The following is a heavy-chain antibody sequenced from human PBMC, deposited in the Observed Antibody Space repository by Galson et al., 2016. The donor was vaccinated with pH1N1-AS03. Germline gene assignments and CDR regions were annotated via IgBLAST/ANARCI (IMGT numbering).Heavy chain of an antibody. Sequence: SLRLSCAAAGFTFSSYAMYWVRQAPGKGLEYVSAISGNGVSAYYASSVKGRFTISRDNSKSTLFLQMGSLRPEDRAVYYCARGPVSYSNYWFPPPDYWGQGTLVTVSS. CDR3: ARGPVSYSNYWFPPPDY. V-gene: IGHV3-64*01. J-gene: IGHJ4*02. CDR1: GFTFSSYA. CDR2: ISGNGVSA. D-gene: IGHD6-13*01.